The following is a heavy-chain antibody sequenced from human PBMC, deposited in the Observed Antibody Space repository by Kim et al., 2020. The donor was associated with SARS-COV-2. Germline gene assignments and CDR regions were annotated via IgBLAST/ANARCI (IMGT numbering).Heavy chain of an antibody. D-gene: IGHD3-3*01. CDR2: IYYSGST. Sequence: SETLSLTCTVSGGSISSDDYYWSWIRQPPGKGLEWIGYIYYSGSTYYNPSLKSRLTISVDTSKNQFSLKLSSVTAADTAVYYCARAAGYITIFGVVITQFDNWGRGTLVTVSS. CDR3: ARAAGYITIFGVVITQFDN. J-gene: IGHJ4*02. V-gene: IGHV4-30-4*01. CDR1: GGSISSDDYY.